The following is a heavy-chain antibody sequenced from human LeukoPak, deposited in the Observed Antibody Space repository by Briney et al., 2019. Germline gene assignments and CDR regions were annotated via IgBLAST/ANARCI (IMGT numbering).Heavy chain of an antibody. CDR1: GGTFSSYA. Sequence: SVKVSCKASGGTFSSYAISWVRQAPGQGLEWMGRINPIFGTANYAQKFQGRVTITADKSTSTAYMELSSLRSEDTAVYYCAREMYYYGSGSWDYGMDVWGKGTTVTVSS. D-gene: IGHD3-10*01. CDR2: INPIFGTA. V-gene: IGHV1-69*06. J-gene: IGHJ6*04. CDR3: AREMYYYGSGSWDYGMDV.